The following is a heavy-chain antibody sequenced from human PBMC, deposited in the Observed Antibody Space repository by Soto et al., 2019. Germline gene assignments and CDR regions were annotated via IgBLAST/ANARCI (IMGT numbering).Heavy chain of an antibody. CDR2: ISPYTGNT. D-gene: IGHD3-16*01. CDR3: VMVDNYVTPTPQDV. Sequence: QVQLVQSGDEVQKPGASVKVSCKASGYIFVNYGIAWVRQAPRQGLEWMGWISPYTGNTHSASKVQGRLTMTTNTSTSTAYMDLGSLTSDDTAVYYCVMVDNYVTPTPQDVWGQGTTVTVSS. J-gene: IGHJ6*02. V-gene: IGHV1-18*01. CDR1: GYIFVNYG.